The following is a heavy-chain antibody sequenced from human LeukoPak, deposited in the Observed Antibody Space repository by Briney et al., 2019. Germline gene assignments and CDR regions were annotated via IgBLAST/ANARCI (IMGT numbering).Heavy chain of an antibody. V-gene: IGHV6-1*01. CDR1: GDSVSSNSAA. CDR2: TYYRSKWYN. CDR3: ARDLSRGYKGSSWYVGDAFDI. J-gene: IGHJ3*02. Sequence: SQTLSLTCAISGDSVSSNSAAWNWIRQSPSRGLEWLGRTYYRSKWYNDYAVSVKSRITINPDTSKNQFSLQLNSVTPEDTAVYYCARDLSRGYKGSSWYVGDAFDIWGQGTMVTVSS. D-gene: IGHD6-13*01.